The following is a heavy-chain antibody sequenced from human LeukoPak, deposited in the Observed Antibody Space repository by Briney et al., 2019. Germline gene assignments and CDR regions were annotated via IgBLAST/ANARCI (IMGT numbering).Heavy chain of an antibody. CDR1: GSSYTSYW. CDR2: IYPGDSDI. J-gene: IGHJ4*02. V-gene: IGHV5-51*01. D-gene: IGHD3-16*01. Sequence: GEALQISCWDSGSSYTSYWIGWVRQMPGKGREWMGIIYPGDSDIRYSPSFQGQVTISADKSISTAYLQRSSLKASDTAIYYCARGGSHFEYWGQGTLVTVSS. CDR3: ARGGSHFEY.